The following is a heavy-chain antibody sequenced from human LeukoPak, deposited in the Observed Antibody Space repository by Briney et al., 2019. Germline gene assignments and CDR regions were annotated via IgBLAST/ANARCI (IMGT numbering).Heavy chain of an antibody. Sequence: GGSLRLSCAASGFTSSSYWMSWVRQAPGKGLEWVANIKQDGSEKYYVDSVKGRFTISRDNAKNSLYLQMNSLRAEDTAVYYCARDLYGDYVGAFDYWGQGTLVTVSS. V-gene: IGHV3-7*01. D-gene: IGHD4-17*01. CDR2: IKQDGSEK. CDR1: GFTSSSYW. CDR3: ARDLYGDYVGAFDY. J-gene: IGHJ4*02.